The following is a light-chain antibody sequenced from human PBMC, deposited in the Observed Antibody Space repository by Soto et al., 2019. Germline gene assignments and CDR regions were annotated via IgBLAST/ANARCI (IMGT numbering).Light chain of an antibody. CDR3: QQYNGYWT. J-gene: IGKJ1*01. Sequence: DIQMTQSPSTLPASVGDRVTITCRASQSISDSLAWYQQKPGKAPKLLIYEASSLKSGVPSRFSGSRSGTEYTLTISSLQPDDFATYYCQQYNGYWTFGQGTKVEIK. CDR1: QSISDS. CDR2: EAS. V-gene: IGKV1-5*03.